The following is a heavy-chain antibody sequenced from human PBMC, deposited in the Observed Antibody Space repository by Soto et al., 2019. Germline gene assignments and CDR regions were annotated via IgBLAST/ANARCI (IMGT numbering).Heavy chain of an antibody. CDR1: GGSISSGGYS. CDR2: IYHSGYT. CDR3: ARAHYGDYGYGMDV. D-gene: IGHD4-17*01. V-gene: IGHV4-30-2*01. J-gene: IGHJ6*02. Sequence: QLQLQESGSGLVKPSQTLSLTCAVSGGSISSGGYSWSWIRQPPGKGLEWIGYIYHSGYTYCNPSPKSRVTISVDRSKNRFSLKLSSVTAADTAVYYCARAHYGDYGYGMDVWGQGTTVTVSS.